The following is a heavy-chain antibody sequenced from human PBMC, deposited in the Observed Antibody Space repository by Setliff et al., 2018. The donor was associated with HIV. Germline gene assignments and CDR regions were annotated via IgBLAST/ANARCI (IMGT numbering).Heavy chain of an antibody. V-gene: IGHV1-69*10. D-gene: IGHD3-22*01. CDR3: VRVGPWYYARSGYLASWDY. CDR1: GFTFNHYA. Sequence: RASVKVSCKASGFTFNHYALSRVRQAPGQRPEWMGGTNPQSDIANYAQRFQGRVTITADHSTTTTYMELTSLRADDTAVYYCVRVGPWYYARSGYLASWDYWGQGTLVTVSS. J-gene: IGHJ4*02. CDR2: TNPQSDIA.